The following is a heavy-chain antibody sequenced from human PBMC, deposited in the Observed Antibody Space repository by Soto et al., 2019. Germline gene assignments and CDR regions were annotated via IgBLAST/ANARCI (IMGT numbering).Heavy chain of an antibody. J-gene: IGHJ4*02. CDR3: ARAGDWNYVQDF. CDR1: GFTFTNYR. Sequence: GGSLRLSCAASGFTFTNYRIHWVRQAPGKGLVWVARINSDGTRINYADSVKGRFTISRDNAKNTVFLQMNSLRDEDSAVYFCARAGDWNYVQDFWGQGTLVTFSS. CDR2: INSDGTRI. V-gene: IGHV3-74*01. D-gene: IGHD1-7*01.